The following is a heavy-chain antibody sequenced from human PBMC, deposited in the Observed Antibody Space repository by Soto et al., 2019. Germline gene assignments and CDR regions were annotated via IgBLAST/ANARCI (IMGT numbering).Heavy chain of an antibody. Sequence: PSETLSLTYAVYGGSFSGYYWSWIRQPPGKGLEWIGEINHSGSTNYNPSLKSRVTISVDTSKNQFSLKLSSVTAADTAVYYCARVGGDYGDYVNYYYYYMDVWGKGTTVTVSS. CDR3: ARVGGDYGDYVNYYYYYMDV. D-gene: IGHD4-17*01. V-gene: IGHV4-34*01. CDR2: INHSGST. J-gene: IGHJ6*03. CDR1: GGSFSGYY.